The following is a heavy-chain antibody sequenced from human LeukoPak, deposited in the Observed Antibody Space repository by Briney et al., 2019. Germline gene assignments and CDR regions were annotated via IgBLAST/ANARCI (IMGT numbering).Heavy chain of an antibody. CDR1: GFTFDDYA. D-gene: IGHD6-19*01. CDR2: ITGSGSTM. J-gene: IGHJ5*02. Sequence: GGSLRLSCAASGFTFDDYAMNWVRQAPGKGLEWVSYITGSGSTMYYADSVRGRFTISRDNAKDSLYLQMNSLRAEDTAVYYCARDRGGWYRWFDPWGQGTLVTVSS. CDR3: ARDRGGWYRWFDP. V-gene: IGHV3-48*03.